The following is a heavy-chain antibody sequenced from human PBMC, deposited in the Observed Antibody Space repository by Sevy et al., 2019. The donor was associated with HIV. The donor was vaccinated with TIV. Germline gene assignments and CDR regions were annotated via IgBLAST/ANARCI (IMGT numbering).Heavy chain of an antibody. D-gene: IGHD3-22*01. CDR1: GFSVSNSY. CDR3: ARLSVYYYDSSGYYTTGHAFDI. Sequence: GGSLRLSCAASGFSVSNSYMSWVRQAPGKGLQWVSVIYSGDSTYYTDSVKGRFTISRDNSKNTLYLQMNSLRAEDTAVYYGARLSVYYYDSSGYYTTGHAFDIWGQGTMVTVSS. CDR2: IYSGDST. V-gene: IGHV3-53*01. J-gene: IGHJ3*02.